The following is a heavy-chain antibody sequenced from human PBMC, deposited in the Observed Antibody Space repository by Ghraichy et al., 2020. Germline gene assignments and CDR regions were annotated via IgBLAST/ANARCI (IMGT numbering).Heavy chain of an antibody. J-gene: IGHJ4*02. Sequence: GGSLRLSCAASGFTFSSYGMHWVRQAPGKGLEWVAVISYDGSNKYYADSVKGRFTISRDNSKNTLYLQMNSLRAEDTAVYYCAKEPHTLAVAGRLDYWGQGTLVTVSS. CDR3: AKEPHTLAVAGRLDY. V-gene: IGHV3-30*18. D-gene: IGHD6-19*01. CDR1: GFTFSSYG. CDR2: ISYDGSNK.